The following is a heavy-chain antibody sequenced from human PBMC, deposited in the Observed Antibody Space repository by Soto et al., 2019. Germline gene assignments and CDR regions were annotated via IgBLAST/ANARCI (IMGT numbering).Heavy chain of an antibody. J-gene: IGHJ4*02. Sequence: ASVKVSCKASGYTFTGYYMHWVRQAPGQGLELMGWINPNSGGTNYAQKFQGRVTMTRDTSISTAYMELSRLRSDDTAVYYCARDPLYDSSGYYYLFDYWGQGTLVTVYS. D-gene: IGHD3-22*01. CDR2: INPNSGGT. CDR1: GYTFTGYY. V-gene: IGHV1-2*02. CDR3: ARDPLYDSSGYYYLFDY.